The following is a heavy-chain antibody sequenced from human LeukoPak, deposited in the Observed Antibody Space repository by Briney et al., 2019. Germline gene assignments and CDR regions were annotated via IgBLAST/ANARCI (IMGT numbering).Heavy chain of an antibody. J-gene: IGHJ3*01. V-gene: IGHV3-11*04. CDR2: ISTSDRRV. Sequence: GGSLRLSCIGSGFTLSDRYMAWIRQRPGKGLEWLSYISTSDRRVYLADSVKGRFTVSRDDARKSLFLQMNSLRPDDTAVYYCARDRAVGASDSYDLWGPGTMVIVSS. D-gene: IGHD4-23*01. CDR3: ARDRAVGASDSYDL. CDR1: GFTLSDRY.